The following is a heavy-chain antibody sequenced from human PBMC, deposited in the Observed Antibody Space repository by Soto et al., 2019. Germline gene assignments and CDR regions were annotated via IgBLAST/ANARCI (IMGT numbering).Heavy chain of an antibody. D-gene: IGHD4-17*01. CDR2: IIPILGIA. J-gene: IGHJ5*02. CDR1: GGTFSSYT. V-gene: IGHV1-69*08. Sequence: QVQLVQSGAEVKKPGSSVKVSCKASGGTFSSYTISWVRQAPGQGLAWMGRIIPILGIANYAQKFQGRVTITADKSTSTAYMELSSLRSEDTAVYYCARDPYGDYYGPNWFDPWGQGTLVTVSS. CDR3: ARDPYGDYYGPNWFDP.